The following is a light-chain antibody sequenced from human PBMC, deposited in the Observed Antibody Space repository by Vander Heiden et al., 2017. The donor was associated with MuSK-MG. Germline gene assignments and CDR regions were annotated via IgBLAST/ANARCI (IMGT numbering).Light chain of an antibody. Sequence: DIQMTQSPSSLSASVGDRVTITCQASQDISNYLNWYQQKPGKAPKLLIYDASNLETGVPSRFSGSGSGTDFTFSISILQPEDFATYYCQQDDNLRHTFGGGTKVEIK. J-gene: IGKJ4*01. CDR2: DAS. CDR3: QQDDNLRHT. CDR1: QDISNY. V-gene: IGKV1-33*01.